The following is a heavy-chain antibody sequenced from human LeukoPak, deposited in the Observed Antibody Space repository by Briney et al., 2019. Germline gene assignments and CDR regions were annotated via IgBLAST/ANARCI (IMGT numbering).Heavy chain of an antibody. CDR3: ARVSTQDIVVVPAAIVAFDI. CDR1: GGTFTSYA. J-gene: IGHJ3*02. CDR2: IIPILGIT. D-gene: IGHD2-2*01. V-gene: IGHV1-69*04. Sequence: ASVKVSCKASGGTFTSYAISWVRQAPGQGFEWMGRIIPILGITNYAQKFQGRVTITADESTSTAYMELSSLRSEDTAVYYCARVSTQDIVVVPAAIVAFDIWGQGTMVTVSS.